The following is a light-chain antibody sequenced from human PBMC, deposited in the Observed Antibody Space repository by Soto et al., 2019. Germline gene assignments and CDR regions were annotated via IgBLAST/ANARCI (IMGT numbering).Light chain of an antibody. CDR3: QQYGSSPWT. V-gene: IGKV3-20*01. CDR2: GAS. Sequence: EIVLTQSPGTLSLSPGERATLSCRASQSVSSSYLAWYHQKPGQAPRLLIYGASSRATAIPDRFSGSGSGTDLALTGSRLEPEDVAVYYCQQYGSSPWTFGQGTKVEIK. CDR1: QSVSSSY. J-gene: IGKJ1*01.